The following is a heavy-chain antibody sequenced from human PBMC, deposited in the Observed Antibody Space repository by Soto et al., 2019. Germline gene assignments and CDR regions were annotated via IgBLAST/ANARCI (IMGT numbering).Heavy chain of an antibody. CDR3: ASRYCSSISCDQSLDAFDL. CDR1: GGSISSSSYY. D-gene: IGHD2-2*01. CDR2: IYYSGST. V-gene: IGHV4-39*01. Sequence: QLQLQESGPGLVKPSETLSLTCTVSGGSISSSSYYWGWIRQPPGKGLEWIGSIYYSGSTYYNPSLKSRVTISVATSKNPFSLKLSSATAADTAVYYCASRYCSSISCDQSLDAFDLWGQGTMVTVSS. J-gene: IGHJ3*01.